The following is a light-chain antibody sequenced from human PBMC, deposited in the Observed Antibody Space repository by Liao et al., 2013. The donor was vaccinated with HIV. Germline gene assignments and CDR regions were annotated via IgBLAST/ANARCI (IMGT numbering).Light chain of an antibody. CDR2: KDS. J-gene: IGLJ1*01. CDR1: VLAKKY. CDR3: YSAADNNPPLV. Sequence: SYELTQPSSVSVSPGQTARITCSGDVLAKKYARWFQQKPGQAPVLVIYKDSERPSGIPERFSGSSSGTTVTLTISGAQVEDEADYYCYSAADNNPPLVFGTGTKVTVL. V-gene: IGLV3-27*01.